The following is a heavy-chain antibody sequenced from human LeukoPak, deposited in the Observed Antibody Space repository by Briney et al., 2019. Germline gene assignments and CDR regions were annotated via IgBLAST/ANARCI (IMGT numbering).Heavy chain of an antibody. CDR3: VRGELLNYFVY. J-gene: IGHJ4*02. CDR1: GFTFDDYG. CDR2: ISSRDTTE. Sequence: GGSLRLSCTASGFTFDDYGMSWVRQAPGKGLEWVSYISSRDTTEKYADSVKGRFTISRDNARTSLYLQMNSLRVDDTAVYYCVRGELLNYFVYWGQGTLVTVSS. V-gene: IGHV3-48*03. D-gene: IGHD1-26*01.